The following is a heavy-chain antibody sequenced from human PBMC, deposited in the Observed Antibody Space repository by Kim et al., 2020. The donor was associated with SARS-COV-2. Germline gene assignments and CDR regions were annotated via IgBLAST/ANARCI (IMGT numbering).Heavy chain of an antibody. J-gene: IGHJ4*02. D-gene: IGHD3-3*01. CDR2: IYYSGST. CDR3: ARLSVLWSGRPSYYFDY. CDR1: GGSISSSSYY. V-gene: IGHV4-39*01. Sequence: SETLSLTCTVSGGSISSSSYYWGWIRQPPGKGLEWIVSIYYSGSTYYNPSIKSRATISVDTSKNQFSLKLSSVTAADTAVYYWARLSVLWSGRPSYYFDYWCQGTLVTVSS.